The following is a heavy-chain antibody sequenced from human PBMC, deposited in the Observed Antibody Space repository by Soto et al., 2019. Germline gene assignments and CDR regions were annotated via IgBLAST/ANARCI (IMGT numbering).Heavy chain of an antibody. CDR1: GGSISSSDYY. D-gene: IGHD3-10*01. CDR3: ARVLSFYGSGSPFDY. J-gene: IGHJ4*02. V-gene: IGHV4-30-4*01. Sequence: SETLSLTCTVSGGSISSSDYYWSWVRQPPGKGLEWIGYASYSGTSYYNPSLKSRVTISVDTSKNQFSLKLSSVTAADTAAYYCARVLSFYGSGSPFDYWGQGTLVTVSS. CDR2: ASYSGTS.